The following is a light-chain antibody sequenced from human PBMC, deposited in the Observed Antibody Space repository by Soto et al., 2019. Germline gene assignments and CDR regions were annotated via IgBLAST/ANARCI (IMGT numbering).Light chain of an antibody. CDR3: QQYGSSGT. Sequence: VLPHSPVTVSMSPVERDTIYCRASQTVRNNYLAWYQQKPGQAPRLLIYGASNRATGIPDRFSGSGSGTDFTLTISRLEPEDFAVYYCQQYGSSGTFGQGTEVDIK. J-gene: IGKJ1*01. CDR1: QTVRNNY. V-gene: IGKV3-20*01. CDR2: GAS.